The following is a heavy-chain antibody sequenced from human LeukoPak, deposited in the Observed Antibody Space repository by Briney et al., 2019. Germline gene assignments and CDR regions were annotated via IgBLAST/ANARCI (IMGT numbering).Heavy chain of an antibody. Sequence: PGGSLRLSCAASGFTFSSYAISWVRQAPGKGLEWVAPISANGGGTYYADSVKGRFTISRDTSNNTLYLQMNSLRAEDTAEYYRSKGRYVSSWLCDYWGQGTLVTVSS. D-gene: IGHD6-13*01. J-gene: IGHJ4*02. V-gene: IGHV3-23*01. CDR3: SKGRYVSSWLCDY. CDR2: ISANGGGT. CDR1: GFTFSSYA.